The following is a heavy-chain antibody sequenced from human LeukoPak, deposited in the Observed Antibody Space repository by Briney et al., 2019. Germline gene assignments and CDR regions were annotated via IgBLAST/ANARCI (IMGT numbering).Heavy chain of an antibody. CDR1: GYSFTNFW. Sequence: GESLKISCSGSGYSFTNFWIAWVRQMPGKGLEWMGIIYPGDSDTRYSPSFQGQVTISADKSINTAYLQWSSLKASDTAMYYCARALSGSYYDGFDIWGQGTMVTVSS. J-gene: IGHJ3*02. CDR2: IYPGDSDT. CDR3: ARALSGSYYDGFDI. D-gene: IGHD1-26*01. V-gene: IGHV5-51*01.